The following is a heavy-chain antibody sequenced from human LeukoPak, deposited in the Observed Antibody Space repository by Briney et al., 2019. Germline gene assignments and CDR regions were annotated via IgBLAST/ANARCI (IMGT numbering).Heavy chain of an antibody. CDR3: AREFYYYDSSGYLDY. CDR2: ISAYNGNT. Sequence: GASVKVSCKASGYTFTSYGISWVRQAPGRGLEWMGWISAYNGNTNYAQKLQGRVTMTTDTSTSTAYMELRSLRSDDTAVYYCAREFYYYDSSGYLDYWGQGTLVTVSS. D-gene: IGHD3-22*01. CDR1: GYTFTSYG. V-gene: IGHV1-18*01. J-gene: IGHJ4*02.